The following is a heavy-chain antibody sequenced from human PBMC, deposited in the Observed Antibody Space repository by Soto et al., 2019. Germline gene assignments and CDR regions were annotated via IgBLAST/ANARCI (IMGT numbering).Heavy chain of an antibody. D-gene: IGHD2-2*01. V-gene: IGHV3-9*01. CDR3: ARKGYCTSTNCYVYY. CDR2: ISWNSGSI. CDR1: GFTFDDYA. Sequence: EVQLVESGGGLVQPGRSLRLSCAASGFTFDDYAMHWVRQAPGKGLEWVSGISWNSGSIGYAESVKGRFTISRDNAKNSLFLQMNSLRAEDTALYYCARKGYCTSTNCYVYYWGQGTLVTVSS. J-gene: IGHJ4*02.